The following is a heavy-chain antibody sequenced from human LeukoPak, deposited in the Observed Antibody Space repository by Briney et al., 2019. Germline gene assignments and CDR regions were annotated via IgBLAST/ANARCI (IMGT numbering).Heavy chain of an antibody. J-gene: IGHJ4*02. CDR3: AKGQDAAVVAAAPSDY. Sequence: GGSLRLSCAASGFTFSSYAMSWVRQALGKGLEWVSAISGSGVSTYHADSVKGRFTISRDNSKNTLYLQIGSLRAEDTAVYYCAKGQDAAVVAAAPSDYWGQGTLVTVSS. D-gene: IGHD2-15*01. V-gene: IGHV3-23*01. CDR2: ISGSGVST. CDR1: GFTFSSYA.